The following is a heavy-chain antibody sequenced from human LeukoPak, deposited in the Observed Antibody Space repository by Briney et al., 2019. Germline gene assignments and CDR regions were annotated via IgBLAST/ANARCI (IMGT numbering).Heavy chain of an antibody. Sequence: SETLSLTCTVSGASINSGGHYWSWIRQHPGKGLEWIGYIYSSGTTYYKPSLRSRVTISLDTSNNQFSLKLSSVTAADTAVYYCARYNDDYLSFLDYWSQGTLVTVSS. CDR1: GASINSGGHY. CDR2: IYSSGTT. CDR3: ARYNDDYLSFLDY. J-gene: IGHJ4*02. D-gene: IGHD3-16*01. V-gene: IGHV4-31*03.